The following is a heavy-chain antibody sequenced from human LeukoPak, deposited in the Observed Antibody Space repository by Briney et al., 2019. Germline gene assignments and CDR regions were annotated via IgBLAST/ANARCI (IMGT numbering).Heavy chain of an antibody. Sequence: SETLSLTCTVSGGSISSYYWSWIRQPPGKGLEWIGYIYYSGSTNYNPSLKSRVTISVDTSKDQFSLKLSSVTAADTAVYYCARGSGYCSGGSCPSDYWGQGTLVTVSS. CDR3: ARGSGYCSGGSCPSDY. CDR1: GGSISSYY. V-gene: IGHV4-59*01. J-gene: IGHJ4*02. D-gene: IGHD2-15*01. CDR2: IYYSGST.